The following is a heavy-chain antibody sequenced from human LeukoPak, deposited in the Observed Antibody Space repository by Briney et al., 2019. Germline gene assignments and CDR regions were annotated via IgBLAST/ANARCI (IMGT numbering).Heavy chain of an antibody. D-gene: IGHD6-13*01. J-gene: IGHJ4*02. Sequence: SETLSLTCTVSGGSINSGGYYWSWTRQLPGKGLEWIGYIYDSENTFYNPSLKSRVTISVDTSKNQFSLKLSSVTAADTAVYYCARGSRVFDYWGQGTLVTVSS. CDR2: IYDSENT. V-gene: IGHV4-31*03. CDR1: GGSINSGGYY. CDR3: ARGSRVFDY.